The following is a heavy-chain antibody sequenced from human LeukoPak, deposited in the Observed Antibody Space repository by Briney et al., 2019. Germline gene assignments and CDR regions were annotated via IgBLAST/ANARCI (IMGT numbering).Heavy chain of an antibody. Sequence: SETLSLTCTVSGGSISSSSYYWGWIRQPPGKGLEWIGSIYYSGSTYYNPSLKSRVTISVDTSKNQFSLKLSSVTAADTAVYYCARDHHQVLYGSGSYRWNWFDPWGQGTLVTVSS. D-gene: IGHD3-10*01. J-gene: IGHJ5*02. CDR3: ARDHHQVLYGSGSYRWNWFDP. CDR1: GGSISSSSYY. CDR2: IYYSGST. V-gene: IGHV4-39*07.